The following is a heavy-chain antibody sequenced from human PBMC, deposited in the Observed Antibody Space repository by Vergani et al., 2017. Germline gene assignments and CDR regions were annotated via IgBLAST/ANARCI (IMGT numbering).Heavy chain of an antibody. Sequence: QVQLVQSGAEVKKPGSSVKVSCKASGGTFSSYAISWVQQAPGQGLEWMGGIIPIFGTANYAQKFQGRVTITADESTSTAYMELSSLRSEDTAVYYCARSYYDSSGYYPFDYWGQGTLVTVSS. CDR1: GGTFSSYA. V-gene: IGHV1-69*12. CDR3: ARSYYDSSGYYPFDY. J-gene: IGHJ4*02. D-gene: IGHD3-22*01. CDR2: IIPIFGTA.